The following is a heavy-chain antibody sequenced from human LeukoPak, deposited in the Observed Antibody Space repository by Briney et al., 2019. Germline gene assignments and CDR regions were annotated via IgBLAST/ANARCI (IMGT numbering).Heavy chain of an antibody. CDR1: GYTFTSYG. CDR2: ISAYNGNT. D-gene: IGHD3-22*01. J-gene: IGHJ3*02. Sequence: GASVKVSCKASGYTFTSYGISWVRQAPGQGLEWMGWISAYNGNTNYAQKLQGRVTMTTDTSTSTAYMELRSLRSNDTAVYYCARLLGGYYQDAFDIWGQGTMVTVSS. V-gene: IGHV1-18*01. CDR3: ARLLGGYYQDAFDI.